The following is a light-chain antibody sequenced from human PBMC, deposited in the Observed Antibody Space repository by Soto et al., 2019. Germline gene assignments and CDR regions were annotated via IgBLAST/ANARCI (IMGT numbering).Light chain of an antibody. CDR2: GNS. CDR3: QSYDSSLSGSV. Sequence: QSVLTQPPSVSGAPGQRAPISSTGTSSNIGAGFDVHWYQQLPGTAPKLLIYGNSNRPSGVPDRFSGSKSGTSASLAITGLQAEDEADYYCQSYDSSLSGSVFGGGTKLTVL. V-gene: IGLV1-40*01. J-gene: IGLJ3*02. CDR1: SSNIGAGFD.